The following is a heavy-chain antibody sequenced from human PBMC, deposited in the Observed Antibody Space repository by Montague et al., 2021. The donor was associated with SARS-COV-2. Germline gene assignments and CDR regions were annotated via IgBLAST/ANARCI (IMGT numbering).Heavy chain of an antibody. CDR2: ISGYDGDT. D-gene: IGHD3-16*01. CDR1: GYTFTSHG. CDR3: ARVLAPSTSRFLLIRVPYGMDV. V-gene: IGHV1-18*01. Sequence: SVRVSCKASGYTFTSHGINWVRQAPGQGLEWMGWISGYDGDTQYSSSXHDRVTMTVDTVTSTAYMELRSLRSDDTAVYYCARVLAPSTSRFLLIRVPYGMDVWGQGTTVIVSS. J-gene: IGHJ6*02.